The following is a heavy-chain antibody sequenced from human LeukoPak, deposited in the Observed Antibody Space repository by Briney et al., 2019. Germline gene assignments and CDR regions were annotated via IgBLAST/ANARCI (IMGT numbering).Heavy chain of an antibody. CDR2: ISGSGDST. J-gene: IGHJ6*03. D-gene: IGHD2-2*01. V-gene: IGHV3-23*01. CDR1: GFRFSTYA. CDR3: ARGLKVLPAARGRGRVAYYYMDV. Sequence: GGSLRLSCEASGFRFSTYAMYWVRQAPGKGLEWVSAISGSGDSTYYADSVKGRFTISRDNSKNTLYLQMNSLRAEDTAVYYCARGLKVLPAARGRGRVAYYYMDVWGKGTTVTVSS.